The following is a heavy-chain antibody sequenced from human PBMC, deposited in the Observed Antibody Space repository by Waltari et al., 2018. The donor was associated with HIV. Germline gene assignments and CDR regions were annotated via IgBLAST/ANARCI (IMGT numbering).Heavy chain of an antibody. J-gene: IGHJ3*02. V-gene: IGHV3-48*03. CDR3: ARDDLIVRRPFGI. CDR1: GFGFYRYE. Sequence: DVQLVESGGELVPLGGSLSLSCAGLGFGFYRYEMNWFRQAPGKGLEWIAYISSNGGAIHYADSVRGRFTISRDNAKSSLYLQMNSLRGEDTAIYYCARDDLIVRRPFGIWGQGTMVTV. CDR2: ISSNGGAI. D-gene: IGHD3-16*02.